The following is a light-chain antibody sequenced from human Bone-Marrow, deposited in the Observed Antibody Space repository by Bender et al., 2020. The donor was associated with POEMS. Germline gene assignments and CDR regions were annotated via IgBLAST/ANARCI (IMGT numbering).Light chain of an antibody. CDR1: RFNIGGNY. Sequence: QSALTQPPSASGTPGQKITISCYGDRFNIGGNYVYWYQQLPGTAPKLLIYKNYERTSGVPDRFSGSKSGTSASLTISGLRSEDEADYYCAAWDDSMNGDVVFGGGTQLTVL. CDR3: AAWDDSMNGDVV. J-gene: IGLJ3*02. V-gene: IGLV1-47*01. CDR2: KNY.